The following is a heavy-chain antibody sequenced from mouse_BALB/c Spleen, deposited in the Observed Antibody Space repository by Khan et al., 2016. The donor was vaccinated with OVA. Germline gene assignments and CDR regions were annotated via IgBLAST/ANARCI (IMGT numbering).Heavy chain of an antibody. CDR2: INPTSGYT. J-gene: IGHJ2*01. V-gene: IGHV1-7*01. CDR1: GYTFTTYW. CDR3: TRDRIDY. Sequence: QVQLKQSGAELAKPWASVTISCKASGYTFTTYWMHWVKQRPGQGLEWIGYINPTSGYTDYNEKFKDRATLSADKSTSTAYMQLSSQTSEDSAVYYCTRDRIDYWGQGTTLTVSS.